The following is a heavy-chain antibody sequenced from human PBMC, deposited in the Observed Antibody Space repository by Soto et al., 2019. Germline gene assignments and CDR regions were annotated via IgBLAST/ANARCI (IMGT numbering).Heavy chain of an antibody. CDR2: ISGSGGST. Sequence: PGGSLRLSCAASGFTFSSYAMSWVRQAPGKGLEWVSAISGSGGSTYYADSVKGRFTISRDNSKNTLYLQMNSLRAEDTAVYYCAKDIEVVPADIPSYGIVVWGQGTTVTVS. D-gene: IGHD2-2*01. CDR1: GFTFSSYA. CDR3: AKDIEVVPADIPSYGIVV. V-gene: IGHV3-23*01. J-gene: IGHJ6*02.